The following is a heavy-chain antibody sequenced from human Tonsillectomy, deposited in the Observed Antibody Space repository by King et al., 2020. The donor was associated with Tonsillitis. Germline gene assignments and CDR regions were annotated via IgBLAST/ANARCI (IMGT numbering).Heavy chain of an antibody. V-gene: IGHV4-59*01. CDR2: IYYSGST. CDR3: ARDWVALSYFDL. CDR1: GGSISSYY. J-gene: IGHJ2*01. D-gene: IGHD5-12*01. Sequence: QLQESGPGLVKASETLSLTCTVSGGSISSYYWSWIRQPPGKGLEWIGYIYYSGSTNHNPSLKSRVTISVDTSKKQFSLKLSSVTAADTAVYYCARDWVALSYFDLWGRGTLVTVSS.